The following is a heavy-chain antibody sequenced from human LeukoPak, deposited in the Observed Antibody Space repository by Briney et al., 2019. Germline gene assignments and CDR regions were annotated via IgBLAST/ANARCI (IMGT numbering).Heavy chain of an antibody. V-gene: IGHV3-23*01. J-gene: IGHJ4*02. CDR1: GLTFSSYA. CDR2: ISGSGGST. CDR3: AKPISSGWYSFDY. Sequence: PGRSLRLSCAASGLTFSSYAMSWVRQAPGKGLEWVSAISGSGGSTYSADSVKGRFTISRDNSKNTLYLQINSLRAEDTAVYYCAKPISSGWYSFDYWGQGTLVTVSS. D-gene: IGHD6-19*01.